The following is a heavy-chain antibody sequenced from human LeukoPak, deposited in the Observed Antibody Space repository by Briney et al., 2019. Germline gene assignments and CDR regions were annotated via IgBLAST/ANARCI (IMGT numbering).Heavy chain of an antibody. CDR1: GDXISSYF. V-gene: IGHV4-59*01. CDR3: ASFSVTSGTEH. CDR2: IFYSGTT. Sequence: PSETLSLTCTVSGDXISSYFWSWIRQPPGKGLEWIAYIFYSGTTNYNPSLKSRVGISVDTSKNQFSLRLTSVTAADTAVYYCASFSVTSGTEHWGQGTLVTVSS. D-gene: IGHD6-13*01. J-gene: IGHJ4*02.